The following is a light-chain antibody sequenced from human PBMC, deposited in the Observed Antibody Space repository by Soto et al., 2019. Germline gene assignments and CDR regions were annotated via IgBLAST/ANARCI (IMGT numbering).Light chain of an antibody. Sequence: QSALTQPASVSGSPGQSITISCTGTNSDIGGHNFVSWYQLHPGKGPKLMISEVSNRPSGVPDRFSGSKSGTSASLAISGLQSEDEADYYCATWDDSLQSPLFGGGTKVTVL. J-gene: IGLJ3*02. CDR2: EVS. CDR1: NSDIGGHNF. CDR3: ATWDDSLQSPL. V-gene: IGLV2-14*01.